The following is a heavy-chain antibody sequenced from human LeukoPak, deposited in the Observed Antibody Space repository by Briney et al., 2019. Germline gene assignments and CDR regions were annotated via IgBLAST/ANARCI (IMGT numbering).Heavy chain of an antibody. CDR2: IYSGGST. J-gene: IGHJ5*02. Sequence: GGSLRLSCAASGFTVSSNYMSWVRQAPGKGLEWVSVIYSGGSTYYADSVKGRFTISGDNSKNTLYLQMNSLRAEDTAVYYCARASSYGDFGSFDPWGQGTLVTVSS. CDR3: ARASSYGDFGSFDP. D-gene: IGHD4-17*01. CDR1: GFTVSSNY. V-gene: IGHV3-66*01.